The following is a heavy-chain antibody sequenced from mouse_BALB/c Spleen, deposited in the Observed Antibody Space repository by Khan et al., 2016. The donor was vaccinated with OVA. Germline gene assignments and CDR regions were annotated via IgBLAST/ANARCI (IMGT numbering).Heavy chain of an antibody. CDR2: FDPANGDT. Sequence: VQLKQSGADLVKPGASVKLSCTASGFNIKDTYMHWVKQRPEQGLEWIGRFDPANGDTKFDPKFQGKASITADTSSNKAYLQLSSLTSEDTTVYYCTTHYGNPFTYWGQGTLVTVSA. CDR3: TTHYGNPFTY. D-gene: IGHD2-1*01. CDR1: GFNIKDTY. J-gene: IGHJ3*01. V-gene: IGHV14-3*02.